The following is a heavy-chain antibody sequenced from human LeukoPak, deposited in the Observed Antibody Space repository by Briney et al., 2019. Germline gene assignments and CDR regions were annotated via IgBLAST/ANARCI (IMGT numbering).Heavy chain of an antibody. D-gene: IGHD3-22*01. J-gene: IGHJ4*02. Sequence: ASVKVSCKASGGTFSSYAISWVRQAPGQGLEWMGWINPNTGGTKYAQRFQDRVTMTRDTSISTAYMGVSRLRYDDTAVYYCARDYFDSSLYLGFWGQGTLVTVSS. V-gene: IGHV1-2*02. CDR2: INPNTGGT. CDR1: GGTFSSYA. CDR3: ARDYFDSSLYLGF.